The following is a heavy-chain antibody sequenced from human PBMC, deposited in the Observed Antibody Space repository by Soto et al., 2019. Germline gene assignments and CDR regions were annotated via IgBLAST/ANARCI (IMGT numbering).Heavy chain of an antibody. D-gene: IGHD7-27*01. CDR3: ARGLTSGDY. CDR1: GYTFTSFY. J-gene: IGHJ4*02. CDR2: INPNVGST. Sequence: QVQLVQSGAEVKNPGASVKLSCKASGYTFTSFYIHWVRQAPGQGLEWMAIINPNVGSTNYAPNLQGRVTLTRDTSTNTVYIELSSLGSEDTAVYYCARGLTSGDYWGQGTLVTVSS. V-gene: IGHV1-46*01.